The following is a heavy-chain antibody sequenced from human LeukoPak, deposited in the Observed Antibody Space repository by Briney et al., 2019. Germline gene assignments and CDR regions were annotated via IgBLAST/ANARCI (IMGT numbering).Heavy chain of an antibody. V-gene: IGHV4-59*01. CDR2: IYYSGST. D-gene: IGHD1-14*01. Sequence: SETLSLTCTVSGGSTSSYYWSWIRQPPGKGLEWIGYIYYSGSTNYNPSLKSRVTISVDTSKNQFSLKLSSVTAADTAVYYCASIGYDHGMDVWGQGTTVTVSS. CDR1: GGSTSSYY. CDR3: ASIGYDHGMDV. J-gene: IGHJ6*02.